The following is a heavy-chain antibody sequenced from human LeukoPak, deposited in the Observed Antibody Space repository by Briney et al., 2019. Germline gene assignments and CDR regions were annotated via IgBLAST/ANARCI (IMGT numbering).Heavy chain of an antibody. D-gene: IGHD6-19*01. CDR1: GYSFTRYW. J-gene: IGHJ4*02. Sequence: GESLKISCKGSGYSFTRYWIGWVRQMPGKGLEWMGIICPGDSDTRYRPSFQGQVTISADKSISTAYQQWSSLKASDTAMYYCALGMYSSGWRFDYWGQGTLVTVSS. CDR2: ICPGDSDT. V-gene: IGHV5-51*01. CDR3: ALGMYSSGWRFDY.